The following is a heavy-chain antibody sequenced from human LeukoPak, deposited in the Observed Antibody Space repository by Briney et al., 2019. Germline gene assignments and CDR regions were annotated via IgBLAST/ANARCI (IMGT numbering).Heavy chain of an antibody. CDR2: IIPIFGTA. CDR1: GGTFSSYA. CDR3: ARAYDFWSGYPDY. V-gene: IGHV1-69*05. D-gene: IGHD3-3*01. J-gene: IGHJ4*02. Sequence: SVKVSCKASGGTFSSYAISWVRQAPGQGLEWMGRIIPIFGTANYAQKFQGRVTMTRDTSTSTVYMELSSLRSEDTAVYYCARAYDFWSGYPDYWGQGTLVTVSS.